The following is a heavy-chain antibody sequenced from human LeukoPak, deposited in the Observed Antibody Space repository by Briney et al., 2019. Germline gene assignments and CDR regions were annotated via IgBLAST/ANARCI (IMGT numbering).Heavy chain of an antibody. J-gene: IGHJ4*02. D-gene: IGHD4-17*01. Sequence: GGSLSLSCVPSGFTVNGNYMSWVRQAPGKGLDWVAVIYSGGTTMYADSVKGRFTISRDNSDNTLYLQMNNLKTEDTAVYYCATLRPLSDWGQGTLVTVSS. V-gene: IGHV3-66*01. CDR1: GFTVNGNY. CDR2: IYSGGTT. CDR3: ATLRPLSD.